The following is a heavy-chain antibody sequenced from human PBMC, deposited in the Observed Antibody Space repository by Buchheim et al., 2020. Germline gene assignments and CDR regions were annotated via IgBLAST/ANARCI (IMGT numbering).Heavy chain of an antibody. J-gene: IGHJ5*02. Sequence: QLQLQESGPGLVKPSETLSLTCTVSGGSISSSPYCWGWIRQPPGKGLEWIGSVYYSGSTYYNPSLKSRVTISVDPSKNQFSLKLSSVTAADAAVYYCARRDDDYWFDPWGQGTL. CDR3: ARRDDDYWFDP. CDR1: GGSISSSPYC. V-gene: IGHV4-39*01. CDR2: VYYSGST. D-gene: IGHD4-17*01.